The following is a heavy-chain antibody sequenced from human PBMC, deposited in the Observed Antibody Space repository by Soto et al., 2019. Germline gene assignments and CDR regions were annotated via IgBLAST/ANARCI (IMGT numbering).Heavy chain of an antibody. CDR2: ISGSGGST. D-gene: IGHD6-13*01. J-gene: IGHJ5*02. Sequence: GGSLRLSCAASGFTFSSYAMSWVRQAPGKGLEWVSAISGSGGSTYYADSVKGRFTISRDNSKNTLYLQMNSLRAEDTAVYYCAKDRSSSSWEYYNWFDPWGQGTLVTVS. CDR3: AKDRSSSSWEYYNWFDP. V-gene: IGHV3-23*01. CDR1: GFTFSSYA.